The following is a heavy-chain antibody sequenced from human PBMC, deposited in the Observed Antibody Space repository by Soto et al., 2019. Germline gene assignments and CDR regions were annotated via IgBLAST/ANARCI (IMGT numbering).Heavy chain of an antibody. Sequence: SETLSLTCTVSGGSISSGGYYWSWIRQHPGKGLEWIGSIYYSGSTYYNPSLKSRVTIPVDTSKNQFSLKLSSVTTADTAVYYCARAGAAAGTWFYYYYYYMDVWGKGTTVTVSS. D-gene: IGHD6-13*01. V-gene: IGHV4-31*03. J-gene: IGHJ6*03. CDR3: ARAGAAAGTWFYYYYYYMDV. CDR2: IYYSGST. CDR1: GGSISSGGYY.